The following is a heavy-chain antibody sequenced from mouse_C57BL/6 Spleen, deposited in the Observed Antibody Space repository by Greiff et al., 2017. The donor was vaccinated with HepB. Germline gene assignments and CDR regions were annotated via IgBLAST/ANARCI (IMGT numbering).Heavy chain of an antibody. Sequence: VQLQQSGASVKISCKASGYAFSSYWMNWVKQRPGKGLEWIGQIYPGDGDTNYNGKFKGKATLTADKSSSTAYMQLSSLTSEDSAVYFCARDDDGYPFDYWGQGTTLTVSS. CDR3: ARDDDGYPFDY. D-gene: IGHD2-3*01. V-gene: IGHV1-80*01. J-gene: IGHJ2*01. CDR1: GYAFSSYW. CDR2: IYPGDGDT.